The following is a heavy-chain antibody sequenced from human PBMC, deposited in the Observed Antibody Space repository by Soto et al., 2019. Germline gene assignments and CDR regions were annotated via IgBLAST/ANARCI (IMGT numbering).Heavy chain of an antibody. CDR3: ARHPPGIAVAGPNWFDP. Sequence: SETLSLTCTVSGGSISSSSYYWGWIRQPPGKGLEWIGSIYYSGSTYYNPSLKSRVTISVDTSKNQFSLKLSSATAADTAVYYCARHPPGIAVAGPNWFDPWGQGTLVTVSS. D-gene: IGHD6-19*01. CDR1: GGSISSSSYY. J-gene: IGHJ5*02. V-gene: IGHV4-39*01. CDR2: IYYSGST.